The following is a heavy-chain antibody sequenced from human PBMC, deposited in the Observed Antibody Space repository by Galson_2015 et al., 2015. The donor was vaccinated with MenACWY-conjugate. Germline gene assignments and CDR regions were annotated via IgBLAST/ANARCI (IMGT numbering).Heavy chain of an antibody. D-gene: IGHD2-21*02. CDR1: GDSFNTYS. CDR3: ARPGGDSEQRPSFDS. Sequence: SVKVSCKAPGDSFNTYSFNWIRQAPGQGPEWLGGIIPVFHTTDYAQRFQGRLTITADESTSTVYMELSSLRSDDTAIYYCARPGGDSEQRPSFDSWGQGPLVTVSS. CDR2: IIPVFHTT. V-gene: IGHV1-69*13. J-gene: IGHJ4*02.